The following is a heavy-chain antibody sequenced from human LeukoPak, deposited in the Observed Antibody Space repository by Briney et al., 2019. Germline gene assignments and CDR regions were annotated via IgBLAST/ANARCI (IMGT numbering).Heavy chain of an antibody. D-gene: IGHD1-20*01. CDR2: IIPIFGTA. CDR3: ARGKQGITGTTSPFDY. CDR1: GGTFSSYA. V-gene: IGHV1-69*05. Sequence: SVKVSCKASGGTFSSYAISWVRQAPGQGLEWMGGIIPIFGTANYAQKFQGRVTITTDESTSTAYMELSSLRSEDTAVYSCARGKQGITGTTSPFDYWGQGTLVTVSS. J-gene: IGHJ4*02.